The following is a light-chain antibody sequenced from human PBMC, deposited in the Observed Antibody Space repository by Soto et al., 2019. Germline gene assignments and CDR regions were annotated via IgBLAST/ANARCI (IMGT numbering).Light chain of an antibody. Sequence: EIVLPQSPATLSLSPGERATLSCRASQSVRNYLAWYQHKPGQAPRLLIYEASNRAAGIPARFSGSGSGTDFTLTISSLEPEDFAVYYCQQRNNWPRITFGQGTRLEIK. J-gene: IGKJ5*01. CDR3: QQRNNWPRIT. CDR2: EAS. V-gene: IGKV3-11*01. CDR1: QSVRNY.